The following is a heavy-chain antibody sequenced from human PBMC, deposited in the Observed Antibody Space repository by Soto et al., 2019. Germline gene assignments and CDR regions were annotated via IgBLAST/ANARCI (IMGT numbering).Heavy chain of an antibody. CDR2: IYYSGST. CDR1: GGSISSGGYY. CDR3: ARGVYSSSWYPSPFDY. J-gene: IGHJ4*02. Sequence: QVQLQESGPGLVKPSQTLSLTCTVSGGSISSGGYYWSWIRQHPGKGLEWIGYIYYSGSTYYNPSLQSRVTISVDTSKNQFSLKLSSVTAADTAVYYCARGVYSSSWYPSPFDYWGQGTLVTVSS. V-gene: IGHV4-31*03. D-gene: IGHD6-13*01.